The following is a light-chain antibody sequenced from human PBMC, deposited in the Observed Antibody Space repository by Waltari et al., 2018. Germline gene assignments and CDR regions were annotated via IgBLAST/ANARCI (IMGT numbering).Light chain of an antibody. J-gene: IGKJ4*01. CDR2: RAY. CDR3: QQSYNFPLT. Sequence: DIQMTQSPFSMSASVGDTVTITCQASQGIGNNLNWYQQKPGKAPKLLIYRAYSLQSGFPSRFSGSGSETDFTLTISSLQPEDFAAYYCQQSYNFPLTFGGGTRVEIK. CDR1: QGIGNN. V-gene: IGKV1-39*01.